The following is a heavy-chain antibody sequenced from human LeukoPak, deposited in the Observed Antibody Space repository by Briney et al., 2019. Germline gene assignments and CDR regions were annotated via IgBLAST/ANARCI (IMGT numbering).Heavy chain of an antibody. J-gene: IGHJ4*02. CDR3: ARFHDFWSGYSDY. V-gene: IGHV4-34*01. CDR1: GFTFSNYA. D-gene: IGHD3-3*01. CDR2: INHSGST. Sequence: GSLRLSCAASGFTFSNYAMSWIRQPPGKGLEWIGEINHSGSTNYNPSLKSRVTISVDTSKNQFSLKLSSVTAADTAVYYCARFHDFWSGYSDYWGQGTLVTVSS.